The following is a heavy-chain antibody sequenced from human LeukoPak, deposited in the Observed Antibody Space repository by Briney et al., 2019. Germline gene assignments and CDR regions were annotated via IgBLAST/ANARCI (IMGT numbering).Heavy chain of an antibody. CDR1: GFTVSSNY. Sequence: PGGSLRLSCAASGFTVSSNYMSWVRQAPGKGLEWVSVIYSGGSTFYADSVKGRFTISRDNSKNTLYLQMNSLRAEDTAVYYCARSSRRGYYFDYWGQGTLVTVSS. V-gene: IGHV3-66*02. J-gene: IGHJ4*02. CDR2: IYSGGST. CDR3: ARSSRRGYYFDY. D-gene: IGHD3-16*01.